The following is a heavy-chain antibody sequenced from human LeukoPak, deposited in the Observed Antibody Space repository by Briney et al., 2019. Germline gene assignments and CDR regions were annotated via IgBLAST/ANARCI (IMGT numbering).Heavy chain of an antibody. CDR3: ARDRSGYGAFDI. CDR1: GFIFSSYS. Sequence: GGSLRLSCAASGFIFSSYSMNWVRQAPGKGLEWVSYISGSGSSIYYADSVRGRFTISRDNAEDSLYLQMNSLRAEDTAVYYCARDRSGYGAFDIWGQGTMVTVSS. CDR2: ISGSGSSI. V-gene: IGHV3-48*04. D-gene: IGHD3-22*01. J-gene: IGHJ3*02.